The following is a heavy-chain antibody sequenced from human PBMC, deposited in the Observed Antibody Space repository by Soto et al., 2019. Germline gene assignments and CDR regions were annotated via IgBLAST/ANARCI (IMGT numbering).Heavy chain of an antibody. CDR3: ARGSTDSYPGSRIFDF. J-gene: IGHJ4*02. CDR2: ITDTGGDT. CDR1: VITFGSRA. V-gene: IGHV3-23*01. D-gene: IGHD3-10*01. Sequence: GGSLRLSCVASVITFGSRAMSWVRQAPGEGLEWVSTITDTGGDTKYADSVRGRFTMSRDNSKKTLYLQMNSLRVEDSALYYCARGSTDSYPGSRIFDFWGRGTLVTVSS.